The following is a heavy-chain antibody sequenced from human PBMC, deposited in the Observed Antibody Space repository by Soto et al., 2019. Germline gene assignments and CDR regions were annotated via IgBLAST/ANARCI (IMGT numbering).Heavy chain of an antibody. J-gene: IGHJ4*01. CDR2: IYYSGST. CDR3: VRGMNPLF. CDR1: GGSISSGDYY. V-gene: IGHV4-30-4*01. Sequence: PSETLSLTCTVSGGSISSGDYYWSWIRQPPGKGLEWIGYIYYSGSTYYNPSLKSRVTISVDTSKNQFSLKLSSVTADDTAVYFCVRGMNPLFGGQGTLVTVSS.